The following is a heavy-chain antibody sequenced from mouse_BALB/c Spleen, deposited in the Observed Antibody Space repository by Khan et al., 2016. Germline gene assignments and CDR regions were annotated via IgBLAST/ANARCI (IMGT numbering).Heavy chain of an antibody. CDR3: AVGLDLDY. V-gene: IGHV1-74*01. CDR2: IDPTDSDT. D-gene: IGHD4-1*01. CDR1: GYTFTSYW. Sequence: QVQLQQPGAELVRPGASVKLSCKASGYTFTSYWMNWVKQRPGQGLEWIGMIDPTDSDTHYNQKFKDKATLTVDKSSSTAYMQLSSLTSEDSAVFYYAVGLDLDYWGQGTTLTVSS. J-gene: IGHJ2*01.